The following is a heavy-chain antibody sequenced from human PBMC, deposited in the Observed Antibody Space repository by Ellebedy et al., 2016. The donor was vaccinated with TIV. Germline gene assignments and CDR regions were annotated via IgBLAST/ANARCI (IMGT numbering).Heavy chain of an antibody. CDR1: GFTFSDYY. J-gene: IGHJ6*02. D-gene: IGHD3-22*01. V-gene: IGHV3-11*06. Sequence: GGSLRLXCAASGFTFSDYYMSWIRQAPGKGLEWVSYISSSSSYTNYADSVKGRFTISRDNAKNSLYLQMNSLRAEDTAVYYCARGGYYDSSGYLPGGYYYYYYGMDVWGQGTTVTVSS. CDR2: ISSSSSYT. CDR3: ARGGYYDSSGYLPGGYYYYYYGMDV.